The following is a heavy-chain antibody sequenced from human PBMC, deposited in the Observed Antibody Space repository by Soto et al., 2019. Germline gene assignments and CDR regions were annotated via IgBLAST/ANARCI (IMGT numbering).Heavy chain of an antibody. D-gene: IGHD2-2*01. CDR3: AKGGVVIVPPAATIDY. Sequence: EVQLLESGGGLVQSGGSLRLSCAASGFTFSSYAINWVRQAPGKGLEWVSGISGSGGSTYYADSVKGRFAISRDNSKNTLSLQMNSLRAEDTAVYYCAKGGVVIVPPAATIDYWGQGTLVTVSS. J-gene: IGHJ4*02. V-gene: IGHV3-23*01. CDR2: ISGSGGST. CDR1: GFTFSSYA.